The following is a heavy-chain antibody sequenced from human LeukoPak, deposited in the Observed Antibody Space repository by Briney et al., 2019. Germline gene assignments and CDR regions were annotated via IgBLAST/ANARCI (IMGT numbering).Heavy chain of an antibody. CDR1: GGSISSGSYY. CDR2: IYYNGYT. Sequence: SSETLSLTCTVSGGSISSGSYYWDWIRQPPGKGLEWIGHIYYNGYTYYNPSLKSRVTISVDTSKNQFSLQLSSVTAADTAFYCCARHSSAGSCYAGVDCWGLVTLVTV. D-gene: IGHD2-15*01. V-gene: IGHV4-39*01. J-gene: IGHJ4*02. CDR3: ARHSSAGSCYAGVDC.